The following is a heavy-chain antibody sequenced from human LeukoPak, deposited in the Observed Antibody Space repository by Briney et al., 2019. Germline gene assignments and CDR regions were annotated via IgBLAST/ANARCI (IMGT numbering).Heavy chain of an antibody. Sequence: PGGSLRLSCAASGFTFSDYYMSWIRQAPGKGLEGVSYISSSSSYTNYADSVKGRFTISRDNAKNSLYLQMNSLRAEDTAVYYCASVPYYYDSSGYGTWFDPWGQGTLATVSS. CDR1: GFTFSDYY. V-gene: IGHV3-11*03. J-gene: IGHJ5*02. CDR2: ISSSSSYT. CDR3: ASVPYYYDSSGYGTWFDP. D-gene: IGHD3-22*01.